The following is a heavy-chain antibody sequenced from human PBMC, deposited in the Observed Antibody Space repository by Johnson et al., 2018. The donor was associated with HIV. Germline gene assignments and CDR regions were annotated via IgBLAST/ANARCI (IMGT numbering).Heavy chain of an antibody. D-gene: IGHD3-10*01. V-gene: IGHV3-66*01. CDR3: ARSGYGSGSTHDAFDI. CDR2: ISGSGGST. J-gene: IGHJ3*02. Sequence: VQLVESGGGLFQPGGSLRLSCGASGFSVSDSYMNWVRQAPGKGLEWVSAISGSGGSTYYADSVKGRFTISRDNSKNTLYLQMNSLRAEDTAVYYCARSGYGSGSTHDAFDIWGQGTMVTVSS. CDR1: GFSVSDSY.